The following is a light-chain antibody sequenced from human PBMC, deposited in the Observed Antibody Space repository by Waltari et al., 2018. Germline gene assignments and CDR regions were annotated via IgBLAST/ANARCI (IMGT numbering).Light chain of an antibody. V-gene: IGKV1-5*03. CDR3: QQYNSHPYN. J-gene: IGKJ2*01. CDR2: RAS. Sequence: DIQMTQSPSTLSASVGDRVTITCRASQNINTWLAWSQQKPGKAPKLLIYRASSLESGVPSRFSGIGSGTEFTLTISSLQPDDFATYYCQQYNSHPYNFGQGTKLEIK. CDR1: QNINTW.